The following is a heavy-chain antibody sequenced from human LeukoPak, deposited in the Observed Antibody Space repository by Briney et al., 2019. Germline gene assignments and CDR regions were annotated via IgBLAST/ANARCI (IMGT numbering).Heavy chain of an antibody. J-gene: IGHJ4*02. V-gene: IGHV4-30-2*01. D-gene: IGHD4-17*01. CDR1: GGSISSGGYS. CDR2: IYHSGST. CDR3: ARGSGDYVGFGFDY. Sequence: SQTLSLTCAVSGGSISSGGYSWSWLRQPPGKGLEWIVYIYHSGSTYYNPSLKSRVTISVDRSKNQFSLKLSSVTAADTAVYYCARGSGDYVGFGFDYWGQGTLVTVSS.